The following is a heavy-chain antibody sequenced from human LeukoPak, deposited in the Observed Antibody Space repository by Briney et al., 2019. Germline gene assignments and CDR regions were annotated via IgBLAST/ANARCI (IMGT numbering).Heavy chain of an antibody. J-gene: IGHJ4*02. CDR3: ARGPTNYYFDY. D-gene: IGHD1-1*01. CDR2: INHSGST. V-gene: IGHV4-34*01. CDR1: GGSFSGYY. Sequence: PSETLSLTCAVYGGSFSGYYWSWILQPPGKGLEWIGEINHSGSTNYNPSLKSRVTISVDTSKNQFSLKLSSVTAADTAVYYCARGPTNYYFDYWGQGTLVTVSS.